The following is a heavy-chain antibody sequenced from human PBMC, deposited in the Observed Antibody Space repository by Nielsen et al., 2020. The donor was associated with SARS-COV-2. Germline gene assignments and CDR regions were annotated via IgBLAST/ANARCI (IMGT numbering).Heavy chain of an antibody. CDR2: IYYSGST. CDR1: GGSISSGDYY. J-gene: IGHJ4*02. CDR3: ARVRYFDWGIDY. D-gene: IGHD3-9*01. V-gene: IGHV4-30-4*01. Sequence: LSLTCTVSGGSISSGDYYWSWIRQPPGKGLEWIGYIYYSGSTYYNPSLKSRVTISVDTSKNQFSLKLSSVTAADTAVYYCARVRYFDWGIDYWGQGTLVTVSS.